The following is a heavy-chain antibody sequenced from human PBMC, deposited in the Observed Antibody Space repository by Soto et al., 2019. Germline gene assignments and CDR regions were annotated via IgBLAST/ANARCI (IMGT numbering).Heavy chain of an antibody. V-gene: IGHV1-69*18. Sequence: QVQLVQSGAEVRKPGSSVTVSCKASGGTFSTYGITWVRQAPGQGLEWMGNIIPLIGTANYAQRCQGRVTMTADESTTTAYMELTRLRSEYTAVYYCARVVMTTVPASFYYGLDVWGQGTTVTVSS. D-gene: IGHD4-4*01. J-gene: IGHJ6*02. CDR2: IIPLIGTA. CDR3: ARVVMTTVPASFYYGLDV. CDR1: GGTFSTYG.